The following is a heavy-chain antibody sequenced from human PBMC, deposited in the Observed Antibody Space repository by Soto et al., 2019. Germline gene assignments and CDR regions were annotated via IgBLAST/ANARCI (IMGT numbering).Heavy chain of an antibody. CDR1: GGSISSGDYY. D-gene: IGHD4-17*01. Sequence: QVQLQESGPGLVKPSQTLSLTSTVSGGSISSGDYYWSWIRQPPGKGLEWIGYIYYSGSTYYNPSLKRRVTISVDTSKNQFSLKLSSVTAADTAVYYCARVGDYYGWVDPWGQGTLVTVSS. CDR2: IYYSGST. CDR3: ARVGDYYGWVDP. V-gene: IGHV4-30-4*01. J-gene: IGHJ5*02.